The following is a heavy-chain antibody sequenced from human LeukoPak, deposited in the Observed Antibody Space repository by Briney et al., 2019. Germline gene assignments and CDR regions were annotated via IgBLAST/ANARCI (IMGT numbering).Heavy chain of an antibody. Sequence: GGSLRLSCAASGFTFSSYAMSWVRQAPGKGLEWVSAISGSGGSTYYADSVKGRFTISRDNSKNTLYLQMNSLRAEDTAVYYCAKDSNYYDSSGYYYGGYWGQGTLVTVSS. D-gene: IGHD3-22*01. J-gene: IGHJ4*02. V-gene: IGHV3-23*01. CDR2: ISGSGGST. CDR1: GFTFSSYA. CDR3: AKDSNYYDSSGYYYGGY.